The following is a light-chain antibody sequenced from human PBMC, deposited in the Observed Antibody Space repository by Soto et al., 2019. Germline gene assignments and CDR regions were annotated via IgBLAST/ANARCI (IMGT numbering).Light chain of an antibody. CDR2: GAS. Sequence: EIVLTQSPGILSLSQGESATLYCRASQSVSRSYLAWYQQKPGQAPRLLIDGASSRATGIPDRFSGSGSGTDFTLTISRLDPEDCAVYYCQQYGSSPWTFGQGTKVDIK. J-gene: IGKJ1*01. CDR3: QQYGSSPWT. CDR1: QSVSRSY. V-gene: IGKV3-20*01.